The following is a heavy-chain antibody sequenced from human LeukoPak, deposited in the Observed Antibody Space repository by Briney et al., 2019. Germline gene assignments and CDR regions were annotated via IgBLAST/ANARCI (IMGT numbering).Heavy chain of an antibody. Sequence: SETLSLTCTVSGGSISSYYWSWIRQPPGKGLEWIGEINHNRGTTYNPSLTSRVTILLDASKNQFSLSLSSVTAADTAVYYCAREDYYFDYWGQGTLVTVSS. CDR3: AREDYYFDY. J-gene: IGHJ4*02. D-gene: IGHD2-15*01. CDR1: GGSISSYY. CDR2: INHNRGT. V-gene: IGHV4-34*01.